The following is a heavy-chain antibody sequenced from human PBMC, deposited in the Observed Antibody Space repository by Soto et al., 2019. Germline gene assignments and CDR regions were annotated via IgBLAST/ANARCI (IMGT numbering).Heavy chain of an antibody. Sequence: SETLSLTCSVSGVSISSGSYYWSWVRQHPVKGLEWIGYIYHSGSSYYNPSLKSRVTISIDTSKNQFSLNLSSVTAADTAVYYCARVRTLHVASDYWGQGTLVPSPQ. CDR3: ARVRTLHVASDY. D-gene: IGHD2-21*01. J-gene: IGHJ4*02. CDR2: IYHSGSS. V-gene: IGHV4-31*03. CDR1: GVSISSGSYY.